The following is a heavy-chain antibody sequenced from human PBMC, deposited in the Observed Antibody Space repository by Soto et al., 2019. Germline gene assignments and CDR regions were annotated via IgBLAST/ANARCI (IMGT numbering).Heavy chain of an antibody. Sequence: QVQLVQSGAEVKKPGSSVKVSCKASGGTFSSYAISWVRQAPGQGLEWTGGIIPIFGTANYAQKFQGRVTITADESTSTAYMELSSLRSEDTAVYYCARGPWCSGGSCYSLSYYYGMDVWGQGTTVTVSS. J-gene: IGHJ6*02. CDR3: ARGPWCSGGSCYSLSYYYGMDV. CDR2: IIPIFGTA. V-gene: IGHV1-69*01. CDR1: GGTFSSYA. D-gene: IGHD2-15*01.